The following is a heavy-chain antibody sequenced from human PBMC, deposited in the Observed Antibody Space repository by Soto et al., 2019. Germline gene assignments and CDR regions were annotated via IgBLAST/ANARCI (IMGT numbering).Heavy chain of an antibody. V-gene: IGHV1-18*01. CDR3: AREGPRPYYYYGMDV. Sequence: QVQLVQSGAEVKKPGASVKVSCKSSGYTFSMSGISWVRQAPGQGLEWMGWISGYNGKTNYEQKFQDRVTMTTETSTNMAYMERRSLRSDDTAVYYCAREGPRPYYYYGMDVWGQGTTVTVSS. CDR1: GYTFSMSG. CDR2: ISGYNGKT. J-gene: IGHJ6*02.